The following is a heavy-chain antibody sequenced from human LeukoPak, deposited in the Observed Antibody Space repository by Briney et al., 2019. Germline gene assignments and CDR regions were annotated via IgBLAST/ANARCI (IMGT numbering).Heavy chain of an antibody. CDR1: GASISNYY. CDR3: TRGPGAASV. D-gene: IGHD7-27*01. Sequence: SQTLSLTCTVSGASISNYYWSWSRQPPGKGLEWIGYIHYTGSAHYNPSLMSRVTISVDTSKTQFSLRLTSVTAADTAVYYCTRGPGAASVWGQGTLVTVSS. V-gene: IGHV4-59*01. J-gene: IGHJ4*02. CDR2: IHYTGSA.